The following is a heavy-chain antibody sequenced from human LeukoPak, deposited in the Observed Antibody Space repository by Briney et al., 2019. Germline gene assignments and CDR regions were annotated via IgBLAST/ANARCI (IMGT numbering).Heavy chain of an antibody. Sequence: GGFLRLSGAASGVTFSSHSMTWVRPAPVKGLEWVSPLSSSSNYIYYADSVKGRFTISRDNAKNSLYLQANSLRAEDTAVYYCARGRPLLYSSGWSSDYWGQGALVTVSS. D-gene: IGHD6-19*01. CDR2: LSSSSNYI. V-gene: IGHV3-21*01. J-gene: IGHJ4*02. CDR3: ARGRPLLYSSGWSSDY. CDR1: GVTFSSHS.